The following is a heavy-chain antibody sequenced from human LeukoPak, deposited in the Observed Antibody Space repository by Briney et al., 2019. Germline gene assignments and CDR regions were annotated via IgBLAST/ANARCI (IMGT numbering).Heavy chain of an antibody. CDR3: AKQGIAVAGAFDY. D-gene: IGHD6-19*01. Sequence: GGSLRLSCAASGFTFSSYGMHWVRQAPGKGLEWVAFIRYDGSNKYYADSVKGRFTISRGNSKNTLYLQMNSPRAEDTAVYYCAKQGIAVAGAFDYWGQGTLVTVSS. CDR2: IRYDGSNK. V-gene: IGHV3-30*02. J-gene: IGHJ4*02. CDR1: GFTFSSYG.